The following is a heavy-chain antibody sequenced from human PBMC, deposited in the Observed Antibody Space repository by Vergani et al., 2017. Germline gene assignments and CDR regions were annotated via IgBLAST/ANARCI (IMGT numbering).Heavy chain of an antibody. CDR1: GFTFSSYS. J-gene: IGHJ4*02. V-gene: IGHV3-21*01. Sequence: VQLVESGGGLVKPGGSLRLSCAASGFTFSSYSMNWVRQAPGKGLEWVSSISSSSYIYYADSVKGRFTISRDNAKNSLYLQMNSLRAEDTAVYYCARDVGSGVLLWFVDYWGQGTLVTVSS. CDR2: ISSSSYI. D-gene: IGHD3-10*01. CDR3: ARDVGSGVLLWFVDY.